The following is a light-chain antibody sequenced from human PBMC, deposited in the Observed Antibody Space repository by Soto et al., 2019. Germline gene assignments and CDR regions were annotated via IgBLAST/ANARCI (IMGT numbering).Light chain of an antibody. CDR3: RQTKSFPLT. Sequence: DIQMTQSPSSVSASVGDNVIISCQASHGISSYFAWYQQKPGKAPKLLISAVSTLQSGVPSRFSGSGSGTDFTLTISILQPEDFATYYCRQTKSFPLTFGGGTKVEIK. J-gene: IGKJ4*01. V-gene: IGKV1-12*01. CDR2: AVS. CDR1: HGISSY.